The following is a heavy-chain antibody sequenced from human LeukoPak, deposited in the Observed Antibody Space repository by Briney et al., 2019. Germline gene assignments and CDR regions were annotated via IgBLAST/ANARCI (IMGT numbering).Heavy chain of an antibody. J-gene: IGHJ4*02. CDR3: ARHSSDYYFDY. V-gene: IGHV4-39*01. D-gene: IGHD6-19*01. CDR2: MYYSGRT. CDR1: GGSISSRRYY. Sequence: SETLSLTCTVSGGSISSRRYYWGWIRQPPGKGLEWIGNMYYSGRTSYNPSLKSRVTISVDTSKNQFSLKLSSVAAADTAVYYCARHSSDYYFDYWGQGTLVTVSS.